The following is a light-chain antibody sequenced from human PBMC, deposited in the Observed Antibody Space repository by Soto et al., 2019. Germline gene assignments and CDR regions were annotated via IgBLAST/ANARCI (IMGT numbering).Light chain of an antibody. CDR1: HDIGNS. Sequence: DIQMTQSPPSLSASVGDSVTITCQASHDIGNSLNWYQDKPGQAPKLVIYDAYNLETGVPSTFSGNGYGTDFTFTSSVLRPEDIATYYCQKSDHLPLFGPGTRVDMK. CDR3: QKSDHLPL. V-gene: IGKV1-33*01. CDR2: DAY. J-gene: IGKJ3*01.